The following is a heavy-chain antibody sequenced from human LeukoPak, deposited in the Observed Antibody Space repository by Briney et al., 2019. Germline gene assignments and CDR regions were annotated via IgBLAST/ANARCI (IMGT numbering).Heavy chain of an antibody. V-gene: IGHV3-23*01. J-gene: IGHJ4*02. CDR1: GFTFSRYA. Sequence: PGGSLRLSCAASGFTFSRYAMNWVRQSPGKGLEWVAGMSSSGGSTYYADSVKGRSIVSRDNSKDTLFLQMTRLRAEDTAVYYCAKDSLQDTNSPPGFWGQGTLVTVSS. CDR3: AKDSLQDTNSPPGF. D-gene: IGHD1-1*01. CDR2: MSSSGGST.